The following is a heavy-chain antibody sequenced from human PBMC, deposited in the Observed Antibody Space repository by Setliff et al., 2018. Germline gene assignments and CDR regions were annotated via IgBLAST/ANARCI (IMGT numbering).Heavy chain of an antibody. V-gene: IGHV4-39*07. D-gene: IGHD3-10*01. CDR1: GDSISSSRYY. CDR2: IHYRGTT. Sequence: SETLSLTCTVSGDSISSSRYYWAWIRQPPGKGLEWIGRIHYRGTTYSNASLASRLTISVDTAKNQFSLKLKSVTAADTAVYYCARAPGRNIRGDYWGQGALVTVSS. CDR3: ARAPGRNIRGDY. J-gene: IGHJ4*02.